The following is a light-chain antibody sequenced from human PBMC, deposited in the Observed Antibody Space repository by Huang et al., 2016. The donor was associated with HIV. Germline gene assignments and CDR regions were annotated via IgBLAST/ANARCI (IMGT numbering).Light chain of an antibody. J-gene: IGKJ3*01. V-gene: IGKV3-20*01. Sequence: EIVLTQSPGTLSLSPGERATLSCRASQSVSSSCIAWYQQKPGQAPRPLVYGASSRATGIPDRFSASGSGTDFTLTISRLEPEDFAVYYCQHYSNSPFTFGPGTKVDLK. CDR3: QHYSNSPFT. CDR2: GAS. CDR1: QSVSSSC.